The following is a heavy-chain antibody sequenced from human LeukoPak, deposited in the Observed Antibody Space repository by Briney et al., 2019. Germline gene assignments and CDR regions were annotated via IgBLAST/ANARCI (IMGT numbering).Heavy chain of an antibody. CDR3: AKEVTYCSSSSCNDAFDV. D-gene: IGHD2-2*01. CDR1: GFRFSTSG. J-gene: IGHJ3*01. V-gene: IGHV3-30*02. CDR2: IRFDGSDE. Sequence: PGGSLRLSCAASGFRFSTSGMHWVRQAPGKGLEWVSFIRFDGSDEDHGDSVKGRFTISRDNSKNTMYLQMNSLGAEDTAVYYCAKEVTYCSSSSCNDAFDVWGRGTMVIVSS.